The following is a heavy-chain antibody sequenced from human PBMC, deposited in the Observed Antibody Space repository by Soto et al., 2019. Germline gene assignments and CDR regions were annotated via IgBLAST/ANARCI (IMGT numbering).Heavy chain of an antibody. D-gene: IGHD6-13*01. CDR1: GGSFSGYY. CDR3: ARCGGIAAAPRNWFDP. CDR2: INHSGST. V-gene: IGHV4-34*01. J-gene: IGHJ5*02. Sequence: QVQLQQWGAGLLKPSETLSLTCAVYGGSFSGYYWSWIRQPPGKGLEWIGEINHSGSTNYNPSLKSRVTISVDTSKNQFSLKLSSVTAAATAVYYCARCGGIAAAPRNWFDPWGQGTLVTVSS.